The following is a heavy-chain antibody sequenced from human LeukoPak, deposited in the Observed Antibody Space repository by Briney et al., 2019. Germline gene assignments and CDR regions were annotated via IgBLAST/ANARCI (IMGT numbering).Heavy chain of an antibody. J-gene: IGHJ5*01. Sequence: SETLSLTCSVSGGSISSHYWIWFRQPPGKGLEWIGHRHDSGSSNYNPSLKSRVTISIDTSKNQFSLKLNSVTAADTADYYCARAPVVRGVFGWFDFWGQGVLVTVSS. V-gene: IGHV4-59*11. CDR2: RHDSGSS. CDR1: GGSISSHY. D-gene: IGHD3-10*01. CDR3: ARAPVVRGVFGWFDF.